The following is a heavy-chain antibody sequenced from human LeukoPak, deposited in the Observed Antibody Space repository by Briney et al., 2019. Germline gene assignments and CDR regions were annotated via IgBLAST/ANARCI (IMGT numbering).Heavy chain of an antibody. CDR2: INHSGST. J-gene: IGHJ4*02. CDR1: GGSFSGYY. D-gene: IGHD5-24*01. Sequence: SETLSLTCAVYGGSFSGYYWSWIRQPPGKGLEWIGEINHSGSTNYNPSLKSRVTISVDTSKNQFSLKLSSVTAADTAVYYCAGRRWLRNWGQGTLVTVSS. V-gene: IGHV4-34*01. CDR3: AGRRWLRN.